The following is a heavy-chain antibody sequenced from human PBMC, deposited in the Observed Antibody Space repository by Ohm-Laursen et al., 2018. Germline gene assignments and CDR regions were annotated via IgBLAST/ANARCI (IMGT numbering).Heavy chain of an antibody. D-gene: IGHD7-27*01. CDR1: GGSISSYY. J-gene: IGHJ4*02. CDR3: ARGKLGITFDY. Sequence: SDTLSLTCTVSGGSISSYYWSWIRQPPGKGLEWIGYIYYSGSTNHNPSLKSRVTISVDTSKNQFSLKLSSVTAADTAVYYCARGKLGITFDYWGQGTLVTVSS. V-gene: IGHV4-59*07. CDR2: IYYSGST.